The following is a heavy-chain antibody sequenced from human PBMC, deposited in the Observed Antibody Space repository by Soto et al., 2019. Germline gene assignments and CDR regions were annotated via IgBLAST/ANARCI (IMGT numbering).Heavy chain of an antibody. V-gene: IGHV1-2*02. D-gene: IGHD6-13*01. CDR1: GYTFTGYY. J-gene: IGHJ6*02. Sequence: ASVKVSCKASGYTFTGYYMHWVRQAPGQGLEGMGWINPNSGGTNYAQKFQGRVTMTRDTSISTAYMELSRLRSDDTAVYYCARESAAGPYYYYGMDVWGQGTTVTVSS. CDR2: INPNSGGT. CDR3: ARESAAGPYYYYGMDV.